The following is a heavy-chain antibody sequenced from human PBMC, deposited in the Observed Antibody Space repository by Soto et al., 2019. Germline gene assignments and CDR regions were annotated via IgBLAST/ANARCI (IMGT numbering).Heavy chain of an antibody. CDR3: AKLREERWLRSPFDY. V-gene: IGHV3-9*01. CDR1: GFTFDAYA. D-gene: IGHD5-12*01. J-gene: IGHJ4*02. Sequence: EVQLVESGGGLVQPGRSLRLSCAASGFTFDAYALLWVRLAPGKGLEWVSGIGWNSGTIAYADSVKGRFTISRDNAKNSLYLQMNSLTSEDTAFYYCAKLREERWLRSPFDYWGQGTLVTVSS. CDR2: IGWNSGTI.